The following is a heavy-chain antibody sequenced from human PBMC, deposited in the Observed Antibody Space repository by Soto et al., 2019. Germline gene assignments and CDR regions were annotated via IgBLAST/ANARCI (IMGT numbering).Heavy chain of an antibody. CDR3: VSGSFPNWFDP. D-gene: IGHD3-10*01. Sequence: QITLKESGPTLVKPTQTLTLTCTFSGFSLSTRGAGVGWIRQPPGKALEWLALLYWDDDKRYSPSLKSRLTIQGTSKNLVVLTMSNMDPVDTATYYCVSGSFPNWFDPWGQGTLVTVSS. CDR2: LYWDDDK. V-gene: IGHV2-5*02. J-gene: IGHJ5*02. CDR1: GFSLSTRGAG.